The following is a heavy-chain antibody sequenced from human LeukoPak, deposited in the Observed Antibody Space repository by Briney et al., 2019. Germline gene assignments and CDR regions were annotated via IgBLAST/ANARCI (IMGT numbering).Heavy chain of an antibody. CDR2: IKQDGSEE. CDR3: ARDPYTGNYGAFEY. CDR1: GFTFSSYA. V-gene: IGHV3-7*01. D-gene: IGHD1-26*01. Sequence: GGSLRLSCAASGFTFSSYAMSWVRQAPGKGLEWVANIKQDGSEEYYVDSVKGRFTISRDNTKNSLYLQMDSLRAEDTAVYYCARDPYTGNYGAFEYWGQGTLVTVSP. J-gene: IGHJ4*02.